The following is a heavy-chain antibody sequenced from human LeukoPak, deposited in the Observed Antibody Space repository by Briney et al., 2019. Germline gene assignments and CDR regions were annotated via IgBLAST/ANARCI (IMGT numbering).Heavy chain of an antibody. J-gene: IGHJ5*02. V-gene: IGHV1-3*01. CDR1: GYTFTGYY. Sequence: GASVKVSCKASGYTFTGYYMHWVRQAPGQRLEWMGWINAGNGNTKYSQKFQGRVTITRDTSASTAYMELSSLRSEDTAVYYCATNYYGSGSYYGIWFDPWGQGTLVTVSS. D-gene: IGHD3-10*01. CDR3: ATNYYGSGSYYGIWFDP. CDR2: INAGNGNT.